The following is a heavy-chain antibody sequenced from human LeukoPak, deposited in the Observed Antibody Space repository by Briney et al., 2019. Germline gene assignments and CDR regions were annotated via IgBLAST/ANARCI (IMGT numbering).Heavy chain of an antibody. CDR2: IKQDGSEK. CDR3: ASNYYGSGSCPDY. D-gene: IGHD3-10*01. J-gene: IGHJ4*02. CDR1: GFTFSSYW. V-gene: IGHV3-7*03. Sequence: GGSLRLSCAASGFTFSSYWMSWVRQAPGKGLEWVANIKQDGSEKYYVDSVKGRFTISRDNAKNSLYLQMNSLRAEDTAVYYCASNYYGSGSCPDYWGQGTLVTVSS.